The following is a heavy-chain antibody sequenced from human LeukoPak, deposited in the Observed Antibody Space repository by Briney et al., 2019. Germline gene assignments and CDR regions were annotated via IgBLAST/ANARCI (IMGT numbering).Heavy chain of an antibody. CDR1: GFTFRSYT. J-gene: IGHJ4*02. CDR3: SRLGRWLVPFDS. Sequence: GGSLRLSCAASGFTFRSYTMSWVRQAPGKGLEWVGFIRSKPYGGTAEYAASVKGRFTISRDDSKTIAYLQMNSLKTEDTAVYYCSRLGRWLVPFDSWGRGTLVTVSS. D-gene: IGHD6-19*01. CDR2: IRSKPYGGTA. V-gene: IGHV3-49*04.